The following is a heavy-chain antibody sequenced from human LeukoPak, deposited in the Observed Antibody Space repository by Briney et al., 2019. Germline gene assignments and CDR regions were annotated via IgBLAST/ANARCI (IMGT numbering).Heavy chain of an antibody. CDR1: GGSISSDY. D-gene: IGHD3-22*01. V-gene: IGHV4-59*08. CDR2: IYYSGST. Sequence: PSETLSLTCTLSGGSISSDYWSWIRQPPGKGLEWIGYIYYSGSTNYNPSLKSRVTISPDTSKNQSSLKLSSVTPAATAVYYCARPRSSRKYESSNYYYYMDVWGKGTAVTVS. J-gene: IGHJ6*03. CDR3: ARPRSSRKYESSNYYYYMDV.